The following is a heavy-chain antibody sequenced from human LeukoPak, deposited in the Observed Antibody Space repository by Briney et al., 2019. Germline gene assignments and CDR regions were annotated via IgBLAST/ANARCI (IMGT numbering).Heavy chain of an antibody. CDR1: GFTFDDSG. D-gene: IGHD2/OR15-2a*01. CDR2: LYSGDNT. J-gene: IGHJ4*02. V-gene: IGHV3-66*04. CDR3: ARRAGEYSHPYDY. Sequence: PGGSLRLSCAASGFTFDDSGMSWVRQAPGKGLEWVSALYSGDNTYYGDSVRGRFTISRDNSKNTLYLQMNSLRAEDTAVYYCARRAGEYSHPYDYWGQGTLVSVSS.